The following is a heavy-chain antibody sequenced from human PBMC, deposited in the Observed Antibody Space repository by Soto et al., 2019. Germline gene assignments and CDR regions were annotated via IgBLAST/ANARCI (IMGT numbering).Heavy chain of an antibody. V-gene: IGHV3-11*06. J-gene: IGHJ4*02. CDR3: ASRGHCSNGQCHPFDY. Sequence: LRLSCVGSDFSLSGFYMSWVRQAPGKGLEWPSFISMSGSYKTYAASVEGRFTISRDNVKNILYLQMDSLRVEDTAVYYCASRGHCSNGQCHPFDYWGQGTQVTVSS. CDR1: DFSLSGFY. CDR2: ISMSGSYK. D-gene: IGHD2-8*01.